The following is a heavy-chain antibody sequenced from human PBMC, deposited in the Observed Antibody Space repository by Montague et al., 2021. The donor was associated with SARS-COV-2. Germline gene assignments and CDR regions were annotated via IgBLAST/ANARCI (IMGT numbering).Heavy chain of an antibody. CDR1: GGSSTNYF. Sequence: SETLSLTCAVYGGSSTNYFWTWIRQTPAKGLEWIGEITHTGNRDFNPSRKSRVILSVDKSKSQFSLKLTSVTAADTGVYYCARGTGQQLVFSYVYYGMDIWRPATPLSVSS. D-gene: IGHD5-24*01. CDR3: ARGTGQQLVFSYVYYGMDI. V-gene: IGHV4-34*01. CDR2: ITHTGNR. J-gene: IGHJ6*02.